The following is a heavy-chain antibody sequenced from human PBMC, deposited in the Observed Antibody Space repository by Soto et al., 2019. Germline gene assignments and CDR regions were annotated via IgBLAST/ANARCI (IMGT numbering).Heavy chain of an antibody. Sequence: QVQLVQSGAEVKKPGASVKVSYKASGYTFTGYYMHWVRQAPGQGLEWMGWINPNSGGTNYAQKFQGRVTMTRDTSISTAYMELSRLRSDDTAVYYCARVLRYFDWLGADAFDIWGQGTMVTVSS. J-gene: IGHJ3*02. CDR3: ARVLRYFDWLGADAFDI. CDR1: GYTFTGYY. D-gene: IGHD3-9*01. V-gene: IGHV1-2*02. CDR2: INPNSGGT.